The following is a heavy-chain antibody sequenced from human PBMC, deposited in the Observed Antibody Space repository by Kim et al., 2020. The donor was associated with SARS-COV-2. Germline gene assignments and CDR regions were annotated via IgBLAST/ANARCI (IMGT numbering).Heavy chain of an antibody. V-gene: IGHV4-59*01. CDR2: VSHSGST. D-gene: IGHD6-25*01. CDR3: ARVDSSGYGLDY. Sequence: SETLSLTCSVSGDSMSGYYWSWIRQPPGKGLEWIGYVSHSGSTEYSSSLKSRVTISVDTSKNQFSLKLSSVTAADTAVFYCARVDSSGYGLDYWGRGSLVTVSS. CDR1: GDSMSGYY. J-gene: IGHJ4*02.